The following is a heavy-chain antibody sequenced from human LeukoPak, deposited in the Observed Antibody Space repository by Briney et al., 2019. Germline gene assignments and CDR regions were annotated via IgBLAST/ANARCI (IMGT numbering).Heavy chain of an antibody. Sequence: SETLSLTCTVSGTSLIGFYWSWIRQSPGKGLEWIGYIYDSVNTNYNPSLESRVTISVDTSKKQFSLKLTSVTAADTAVYYCARVRRYYDSSGYPSRLFDYWGQGTLVTVSS. D-gene: IGHD3-22*01. V-gene: IGHV4-59*01. CDR3: ARVRRYYDSSGYPSRLFDY. J-gene: IGHJ4*02. CDR2: IYDSVNT. CDR1: GTSLIGFY.